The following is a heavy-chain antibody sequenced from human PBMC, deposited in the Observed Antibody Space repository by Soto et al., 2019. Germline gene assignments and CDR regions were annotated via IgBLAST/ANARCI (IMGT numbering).Heavy chain of an antibody. Sequence: SETLSLTCTVSGGSISSSSYYWGWLRQPPGKGLEWIGSIYYSGSTYYNPSLKSRVTISVDTSKNQFSLKLSSVTAADTAVYYCARHAKGYGYGYYFDYWGQGTLVTVSS. D-gene: IGHD5-18*01. CDR2: IYYSGST. CDR3: ARHAKGYGYGYYFDY. J-gene: IGHJ4*02. CDR1: GGSISSSSYY. V-gene: IGHV4-39*01.